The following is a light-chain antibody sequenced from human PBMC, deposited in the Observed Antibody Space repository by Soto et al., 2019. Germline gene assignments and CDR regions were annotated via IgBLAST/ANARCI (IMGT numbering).Light chain of an antibody. CDR3: MQATHWPPT. J-gene: IGKJ1*01. V-gene: IGKV2-30*01. Sequence: DVVMTQSPLSLAATLGQPASISCRSSQSLLYRDGNTYLNWFHQRPGQSPRRLIYKVFNRESGVPDRFSGSGSGTDFTLHITLVEADDVGFYFCMQATHWPPTFGLGTRVELK. CDR1: QSLLYRDGNTY. CDR2: KVF.